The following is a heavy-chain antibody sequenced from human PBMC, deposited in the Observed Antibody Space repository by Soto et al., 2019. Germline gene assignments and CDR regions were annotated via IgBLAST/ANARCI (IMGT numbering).Heavy chain of an antibody. CDR3: TRSAVPNLYYYYGMDV. Sequence: ASVKVSCKASGYTFTGYYMHWVRQAPGQGLEWMGWINPNSGGKNYAQKFKGWVTMTRDTSISTDYMEMSRMRSDDTAVYYSTRSAVPNLYYYYGMDVWGQGTTVTVSS. CDR2: INPNSGGK. V-gene: IGHV1-2*04. D-gene: IGHD6-19*01. CDR1: GYTFTGYY. J-gene: IGHJ6*02.